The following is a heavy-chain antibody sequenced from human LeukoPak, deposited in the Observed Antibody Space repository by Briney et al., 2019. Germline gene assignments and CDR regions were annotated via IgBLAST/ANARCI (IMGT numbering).Heavy chain of an antibody. J-gene: IGHJ4*02. CDR2: IDPNSGGT. V-gene: IGHV1-2*02. CDR3: ARVRAVGAILY. D-gene: IGHD1-26*01. Sequence: ASVKVSCKASGYTFTGYYVHWVRQAPGQGLEWMGWIDPNSGGTNYAQKFQGRVTMTRDTSISTAYMELSRLRSDDTAVFYCARVRAVGAILYWGQGTLVTVSS. CDR1: GYTFTGYY.